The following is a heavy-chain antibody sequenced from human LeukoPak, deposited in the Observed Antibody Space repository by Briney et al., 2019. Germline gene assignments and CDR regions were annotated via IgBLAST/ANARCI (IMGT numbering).Heavy chain of an antibody. CDR1: GFTFSSYS. CDR3: ARDRRGTTVRHNLRFDY. CDR2: ISSSSSYI. D-gene: IGHD4-17*01. Sequence: GGSLRLSCAASGFTFSSYSMNWVRQAPGKGLEWASSISSSSSYIYYADSVKGRFTISRDNAKNSLYLQMNSLRAEDTAVYYCARDRRGTTVRHNLRFDYWGQGTLVTVSS. J-gene: IGHJ4*02. V-gene: IGHV3-21*01.